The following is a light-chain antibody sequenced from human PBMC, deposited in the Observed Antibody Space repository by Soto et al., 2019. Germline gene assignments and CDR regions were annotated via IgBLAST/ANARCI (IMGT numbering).Light chain of an antibody. J-gene: IGKJ3*01. V-gene: IGKV1-5*03. Sequence: DIPMTQSPSTLSASVGDRVTITCRASQSISSWLAWYQQKPGKAPKVLIYKASTIASGVPAKFSGSGSGTEFTLTISSLQPDDFAIYYCQQYINSSAFTFGPGTKVDIK. CDR3: QQYINSSAFT. CDR1: QSISSW. CDR2: KAS.